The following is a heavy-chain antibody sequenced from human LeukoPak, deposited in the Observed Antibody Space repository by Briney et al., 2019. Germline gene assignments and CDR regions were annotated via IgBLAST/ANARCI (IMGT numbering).Heavy chain of an antibody. V-gene: IGHV3-7*01. Sequence: PGGSLRLSCVGSGLSFINYWMTWVRQVPGKGLEWVANINRDGSGKYYLPSVRGRFTISKDDAKDSLYLQMDSLRPEDTAIYYCAREEYSGNGNLYWGQGTLVTVSS. J-gene: IGHJ4*02. CDR3: AREEYSGNGNLY. CDR2: INRDGSGK. CDR1: GLSFINYW. D-gene: IGHD1-26*01.